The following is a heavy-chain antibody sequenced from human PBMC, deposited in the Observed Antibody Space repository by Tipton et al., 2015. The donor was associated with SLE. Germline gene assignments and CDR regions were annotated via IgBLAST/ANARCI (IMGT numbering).Heavy chain of an antibody. D-gene: IGHD3-10*01. V-gene: IGHV4-34*01. J-gene: IGHJ3*02. Sequence: TLSLTCAVYGGSLSDYYWSWIRQPPGKGLEWIGEINHSGSANYNPSLESRATISVDTSKNHFSLKLSSVTAADTAVYYCARVDGSGPDAFDIWGQGTMVTVSS. CDR1: GGSLSDYY. CDR3: ARVDGSGPDAFDI. CDR2: INHSGSA.